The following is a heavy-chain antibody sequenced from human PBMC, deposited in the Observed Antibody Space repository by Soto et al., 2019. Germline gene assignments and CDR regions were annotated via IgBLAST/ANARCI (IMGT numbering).Heavy chain of an antibody. CDR1: GFAFTSYA. D-gene: IGHD3-22*01. Sequence: SGFAFTSYAMSWVRQAPGKGLEWVSGISGSGGDTKSADSVKGRFTISRDNFKNMLYLQMNTLRAEDTAVYYCARDLSSGYDSYYFDYWGQGTLVTVSS. J-gene: IGHJ4*02. CDR2: ISGSGGDT. V-gene: IGHV3-23*01. CDR3: ARDLSSGYDSYYFDY.